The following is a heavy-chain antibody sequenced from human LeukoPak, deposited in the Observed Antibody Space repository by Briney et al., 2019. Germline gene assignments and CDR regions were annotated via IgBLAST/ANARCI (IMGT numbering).Heavy chain of an antibody. CDR1: GDSISSSSSYY. V-gene: IGHV4-39*01. CDR3: ARQQYSYGLNFFDY. CDR2: IYYSGST. D-gene: IGHD5-18*01. Sequence: SETLSLTCTVSGDSISSSSSYYWGWIRQPPGKGLEWIGSIYYSGSTYYNPSLKSRVTISVDTSKNQFSLKLSSVTAADTAMYYCARQQYSYGLNFFDYWGQGTLVTVSS. J-gene: IGHJ4*02.